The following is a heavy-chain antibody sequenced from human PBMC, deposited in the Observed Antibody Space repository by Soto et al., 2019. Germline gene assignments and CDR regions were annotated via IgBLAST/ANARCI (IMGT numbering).Heavy chain of an antibody. D-gene: IGHD6-19*01. CDR1: GYTFTSYG. CDR2: ISAYNGNT. CDR3: ARWAVPYSSGWYEGAYYYGMDV. J-gene: IGHJ6*02. V-gene: IGHV1-18*01. Sequence: GASVKVSCKASGYTFTSYGISWVRQAPGQGLEWMGWISAYNGNTNYGQKLQGRVTMTTDTSTSTAYMELRSLRSDDTAVYYCARWAVPYSSGWYEGAYYYGMDVWGQGTTVTVSS.